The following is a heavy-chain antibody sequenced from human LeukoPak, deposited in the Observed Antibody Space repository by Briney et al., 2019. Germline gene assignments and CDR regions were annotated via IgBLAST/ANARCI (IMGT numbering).Heavy chain of an antibody. J-gene: IGHJ5*02. CDR1: GYTFTSYD. V-gene: IGHV1-8*01. CDR3: ARGLHCSKANCRRGEWFDP. CDR2: MNPDSGNT. Sequence: ASVTVSCTASGYTFTSYDINWVRQAPGQGLEWMGWMNPDSGNTGYAQKFQGRVTMTRNASISTAYMELSSLRSEDTAMYYCARGLHCSKANCRRGEWFDPWGQGTLVTVSS. D-gene: IGHD2-2*01.